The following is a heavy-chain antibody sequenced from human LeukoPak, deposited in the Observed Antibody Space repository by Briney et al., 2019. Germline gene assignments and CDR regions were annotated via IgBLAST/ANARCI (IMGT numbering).Heavy chain of an antibody. J-gene: IGHJ2*01. CDR1: GGSISPSY. D-gene: IGHD6-13*01. V-gene: IGHV4-59*08. CDR3: ARLHTGYSSITGHRWYFDL. CDR2: VYNSGST. Sequence: SETLTLTCTVSGGSISPSYWSWIRQPPGKGLEWIGYVYNSGSTNYNPSLKSRVSISLDTSKNQFSLKLSSVTAADTAVYYCARLHTGYSSITGHRWYFDLWGRGTLVTVSS.